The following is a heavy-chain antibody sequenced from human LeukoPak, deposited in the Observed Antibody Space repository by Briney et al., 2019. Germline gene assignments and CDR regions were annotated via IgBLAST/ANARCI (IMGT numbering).Heavy chain of an antibody. V-gene: IGHV3-74*01. Sequence: GGSLRLSCAASGFTFSSYGMHWVRQAPGKGLVWVSRINSDGSSTSYADSVKGRFTISRDNAKNTLYLQMNSLRAEDTAVYYCARDLAVAGTNPIDAFDIWGQGTMVTVSS. J-gene: IGHJ3*02. D-gene: IGHD6-19*01. CDR2: INSDGSST. CDR1: GFTFSSYG. CDR3: ARDLAVAGTNPIDAFDI.